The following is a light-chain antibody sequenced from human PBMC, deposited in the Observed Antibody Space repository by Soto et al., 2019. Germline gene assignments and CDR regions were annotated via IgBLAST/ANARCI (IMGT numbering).Light chain of an antibody. Sequence: DIQMTQSPSTLSVSVGDRVTITCRASQSISWWLAWYQQKPGKGPKLLIYDASSLQSGVPSRFSGSGSGTDFTLTISSLQPDDFATYYCQQYNGDSYTFGQGTKLEI. CDR2: DAS. CDR1: QSISWW. CDR3: QQYNGDSYT. J-gene: IGKJ2*01. V-gene: IGKV1-5*01.